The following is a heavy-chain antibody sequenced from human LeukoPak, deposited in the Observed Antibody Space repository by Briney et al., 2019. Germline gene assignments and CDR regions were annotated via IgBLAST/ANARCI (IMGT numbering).Heavy chain of an antibody. J-gene: IGHJ4*02. D-gene: IGHD3-3*01. Sequence: SETLSLTCTVSGYSISSGYYWGWIRQPPGKGLEWIGSIHHSGSTYYNPSLKSRVTISVDTSKNQFSLKLSSVTAADTAVYYCARFWDYWGQGTLVTVSS. V-gene: IGHV4-38-2*02. CDR3: ARFWDY. CDR2: IHHSGST. CDR1: GYSISSGYY.